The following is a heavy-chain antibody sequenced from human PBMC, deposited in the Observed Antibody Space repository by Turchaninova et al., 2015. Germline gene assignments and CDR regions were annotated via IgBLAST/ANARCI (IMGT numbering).Heavy chain of an antibody. V-gene: IGHV4-59*08. D-gene: IGHD4-17*01. J-gene: IGHJ4*02. CDR2: IHGTGNT. CDR3: ARHPGASFDL. Sequence: SWIRQPPGKRLEWIGYIHGTGNTTYNPSLQSRVTMSLDTSRSQFSLRLASVTAADTAMYYCARHPGASFDLWGQGILVTVSS.